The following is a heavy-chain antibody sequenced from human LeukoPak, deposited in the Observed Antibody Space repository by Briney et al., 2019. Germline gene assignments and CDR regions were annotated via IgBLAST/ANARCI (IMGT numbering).Heavy chain of an antibody. J-gene: IGHJ6*03. CDR1: GFTLSSYG. V-gene: IGHV3-30*02. D-gene: IGHD2-2*01. CDR2: IRYDGSNK. Sequence: GGSLRLSCAASGFTLSSYGMHWVRQAPGKGLEWVAFIRYDGSNKYYADSVKGRFTISRDNSKNTLYLQMNSLRAEDTAVYYCAKDGKYCSSTSCYQYYYYMDVWGKGTTVTVSS. CDR3: AKDGKYCSSTSCYQYYYYMDV.